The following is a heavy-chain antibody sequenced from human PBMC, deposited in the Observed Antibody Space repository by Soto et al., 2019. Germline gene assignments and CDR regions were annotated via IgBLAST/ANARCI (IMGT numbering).Heavy chain of an antibody. V-gene: IGHV4-30-2*01. CDR3: AIVPRP. J-gene: IGHJ5*02. Sequence: QLQLQESGSGLVKPSQTLSLTCAVSGGSISSGGYSWSWIRQPPGKGLEWIGYIYHSGSTYYNPSLKCRVTISVDRSNNHFSLKMSSLTAPDTAVYYCAIVPRPWGQGTLVTVSS. CDR2: IYHSGST. CDR1: GGSISSGGYS.